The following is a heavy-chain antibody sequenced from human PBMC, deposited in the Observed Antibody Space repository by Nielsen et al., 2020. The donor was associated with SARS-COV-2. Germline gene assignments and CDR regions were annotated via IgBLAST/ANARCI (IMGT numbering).Heavy chain of an antibody. Sequence: KVSCKASGYSFSIKWIGWVRQMPGKGLEWMGIIYPGASHTTYSPSFQGQVTISADTSISTAYLQWDSLKASDTAMYYCAVGTEQPFDYWGQGTLVTVSS. CDR3: AVGTEQPFDY. V-gene: IGHV5-51*01. J-gene: IGHJ4*02. D-gene: IGHD1/OR15-1a*01. CDR2: IYPGASHT. CDR1: GYSFSIKW.